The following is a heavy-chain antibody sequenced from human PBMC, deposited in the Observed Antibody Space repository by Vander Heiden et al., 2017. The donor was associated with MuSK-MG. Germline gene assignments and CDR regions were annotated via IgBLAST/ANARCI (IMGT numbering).Heavy chain of an antibody. Sequence: QVQLVESGGGVVQPGRSLRLSCAAPGFTFSSYARNWVRQAPGKGLEWLSVISYDGSNKYYADSVKGRFTISRDNSKNTLYLQMNSLRSEDTAVYYCARAQSSPDYYYYGMDVWGQGTTGTVSS. CDR3: ARAQSSPDYYYYGMDV. V-gene: IGHV3-30-3*01. CDR2: ISYDGSNK. CDR1: GFTFSSYA. J-gene: IGHJ6*02.